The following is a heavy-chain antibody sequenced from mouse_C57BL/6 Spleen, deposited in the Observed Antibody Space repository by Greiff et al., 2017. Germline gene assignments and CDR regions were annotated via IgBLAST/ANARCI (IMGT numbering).Heavy chain of an antibody. D-gene: IGHD4-1*01. Sequence: EVHLVESGEGLVKPGGSLKLSCAASGFTFSSYAMSWVRQTPEKRLEWVAYISSGGDYIYYADTVKGRFTISRDNARNTLYLQMSSLKSEDTAMYYCTRDGITGTFAYWGQGTLVTVSA. CDR2: ISSGGDYI. V-gene: IGHV5-9-1*02. CDR3: TRDGITGTFAY. J-gene: IGHJ3*01. CDR1: GFTFSSYA.